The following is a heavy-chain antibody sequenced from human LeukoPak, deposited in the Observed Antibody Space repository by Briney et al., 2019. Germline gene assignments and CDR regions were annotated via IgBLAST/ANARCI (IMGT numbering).Heavy chain of an antibody. J-gene: IGHJ4*02. CDR3: ARHTTIFGHFGY. CDR1: GGSISNSSYY. D-gene: IGHD3-3*01. V-gene: IGHV4-39*01. Sequence: SETLSLTCTVSGGSISNSSYYWGWIRQPPGKGLEWIGSIYYSGSTYYNPSLKSRVTISVDTSKSQFSLKLSSVTAADTAVYYCARHTTIFGHFGYWGQGTLVTVSS. CDR2: IYYSGST.